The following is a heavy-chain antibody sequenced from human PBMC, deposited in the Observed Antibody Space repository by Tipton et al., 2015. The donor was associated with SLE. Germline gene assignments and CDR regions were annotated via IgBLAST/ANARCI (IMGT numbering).Heavy chain of an antibody. J-gene: IGHJ4*02. V-gene: IGHV3-30*02. Sequence: SLRLSCAASGFTFSSYGMHWVRQAPGKGLEWVAFIRYDGSNKYYADSVKGRFTISRDNSKNTLYLQMNSLRAEDTAVYYCAKTGREQLVGGYFDYWGQGTLVTVSS. CDR3: AKTGREQLVGGYFDY. CDR2: IRYDGSNK. CDR1: GFTFSSYG. D-gene: IGHD6-6*01.